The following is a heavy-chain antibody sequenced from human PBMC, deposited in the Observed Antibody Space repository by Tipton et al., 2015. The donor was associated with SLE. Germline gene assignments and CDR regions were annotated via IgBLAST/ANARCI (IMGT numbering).Heavy chain of an antibody. CDR2: INHSGST. CDR1: GGSFSGYY. Sequence: LRLSCAVYGGSFSGYYWSWIRQPPGKGLEWIGEINHSGSTNYNPSLKSRVTISVDTSKNQFSLKLRSVTAADTAVYYCARGLGVVVAVAFDIWGQGTMVTVSS. V-gene: IGHV4-34*01. J-gene: IGHJ3*02. CDR3: ARGLGVVVAVAFDI. D-gene: IGHD2-15*01.